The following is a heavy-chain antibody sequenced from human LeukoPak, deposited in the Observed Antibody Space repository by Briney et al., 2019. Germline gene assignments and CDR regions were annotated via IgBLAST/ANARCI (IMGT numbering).Heavy chain of an antibody. D-gene: IGHD3-22*01. CDR2: ISGSGGST. Sequence: GGSLRLSCAASGFTFSSYAMSWVRQAPGKGLEWVSAISGSGGSTYYADSVKGRFTISRDNSKNTLYLQMNSLRAEDTVVYYCAKGGSFWYYDSSGYSDYWGQGTLVTVSS. V-gene: IGHV3-23*01. CDR3: AKGGSFWYYDSSGYSDY. J-gene: IGHJ4*02. CDR1: GFTFSSYA.